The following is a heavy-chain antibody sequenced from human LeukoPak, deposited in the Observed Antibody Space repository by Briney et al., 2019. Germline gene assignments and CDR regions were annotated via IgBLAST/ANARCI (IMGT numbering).Heavy chain of an antibody. J-gene: IGHJ5*02. CDR3: AGFDT. CDR2: INIGGTNT. D-gene: IGHD5-24*01. Sequence: PGGSLRLSCAASGFTFNDYYMSWIRQAPGKGLEWLSYINIGGTNTHYADSVKGRFTISRGNAKKSLYLEMNNLRAEDTAVTDGAGFDTWGQGVLVTVSS. V-gene: IGHV3-11*01. CDR1: GFTFNDYY.